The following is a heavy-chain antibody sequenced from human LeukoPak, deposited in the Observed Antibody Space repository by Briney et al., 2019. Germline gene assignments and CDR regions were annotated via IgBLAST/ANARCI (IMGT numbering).Heavy chain of an antibody. Sequence: GGSLRLSCGTSGFTFSDSWMSWFRQAPGQGLEWVASIKDDGSDKYYLDSVRGRFTFSRDNAEDSLYLQMDDLRAEDTAVFYCARQLLRGQNFDYWGQGTLVTVSS. CDR1: GFTFSDSW. CDR2: IKDDGSDK. J-gene: IGHJ4*02. D-gene: IGHD6-6*01. CDR3: ARQLLRGQNFDY. V-gene: IGHV3-7*01.